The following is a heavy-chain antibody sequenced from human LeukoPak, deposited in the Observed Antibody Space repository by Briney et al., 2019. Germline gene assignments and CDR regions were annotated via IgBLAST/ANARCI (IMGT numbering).Heavy chain of an antibody. D-gene: IGHD1-26*01. CDR1: GFTFSYYA. V-gene: IGHV3-30*04. Sequence: GGPPRLSCAASGFTFSYYAIHWVRQAPGKGLEWVAVISYDGNNKWYADSVKGRFTLSRDNFKNTLDLQMNSLGGEDTAVYYCARDHDKYSGSYSPDYWGQGTLVIVSS. J-gene: IGHJ4*02. CDR2: ISYDGNNK. CDR3: ARDHDKYSGSYSPDY.